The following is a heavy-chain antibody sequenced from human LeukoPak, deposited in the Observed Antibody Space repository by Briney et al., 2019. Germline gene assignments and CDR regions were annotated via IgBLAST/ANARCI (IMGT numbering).Heavy chain of an antibody. CDR2: IYTSGST. CDR3: AREGRSIFGVANKPFDY. D-gene: IGHD3-3*01. J-gene: IGHJ4*02. V-gene: IGHV4-4*07. Sequence: PSGTLSLTCTVSGGSISSYYWSWLRQPAGKGLEWIGRIYTSGSTNYNPSLKSRVTMSVDTSKNQFSLKLSSVTAADTAVYYCAREGRSIFGVANKPFDYWGQGTLVTVSS. CDR1: GGSISSYY.